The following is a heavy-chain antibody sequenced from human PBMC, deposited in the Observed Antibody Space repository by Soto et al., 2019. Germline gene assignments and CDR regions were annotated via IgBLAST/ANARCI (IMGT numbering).Heavy chain of an antibody. J-gene: IGHJ4*02. Sequence: QLQLQESGPGLVKPSETLSLTCSVSGGSIDKSTHYWCWIRQPPGKALEWIANFYYSGSTAYYPSFKSRATLPVGTSRNQFGLRLSSVTAADTAVDYCAKHHESGWYAYWGQGTLVVVS. V-gene: IGHV4-39*01. CDR2: FYYSGST. CDR1: GGSIDKSTHY. D-gene: IGHD6-19*01. CDR3: AKHHESGWYAY.